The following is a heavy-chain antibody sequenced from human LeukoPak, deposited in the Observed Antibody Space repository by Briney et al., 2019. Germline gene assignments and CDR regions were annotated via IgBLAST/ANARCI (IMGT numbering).Heavy chain of an antibody. Sequence: ASVKVSCRASGYTFTNYYMHWVRQAPGQGLEWMGLINPTGTGTNYAQKFRGRVTLTRDTSTTTVYMELSSLRSEDTAVYYCAREESGGYFDYWGQGTLVTVSS. V-gene: IGHV1-46*01. CDR1: GYTFTNYY. D-gene: IGHD2-8*02. CDR2: INPTGTGT. CDR3: AREESGGYFDY. J-gene: IGHJ4*02.